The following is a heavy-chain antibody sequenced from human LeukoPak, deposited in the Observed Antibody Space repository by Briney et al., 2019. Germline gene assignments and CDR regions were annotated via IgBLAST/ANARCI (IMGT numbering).Heavy chain of an antibody. CDR1: GYSFGTYW. J-gene: IGHJ4*02. CDR3: ARHGRV. V-gene: IGHV5-10-1*01. Sequence: GESLRISCKGSGYSFGTYWISWVRQMPGKGLEWMGTIGSGDSYTNYSPSFQGHVTISADKSISTAYLQWSSLKAADTAMYYCARHGRVWGQGTLITVSS. CDR2: IGSGDSYT. D-gene: IGHD2-15*01.